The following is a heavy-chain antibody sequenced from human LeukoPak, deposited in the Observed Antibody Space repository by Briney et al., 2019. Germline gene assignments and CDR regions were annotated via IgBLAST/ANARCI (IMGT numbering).Heavy chain of an antibody. Sequence: GASVKVSCKASGYTFTGYYLHWVRQAPGQGLEWMGLINTKSGVPKYAQKFQGRVTMTRDTSITTAYMDLRSLQSDDTAVYYCATVHLVGGFVFDYWGQGTLVTVSS. CDR2: INTKSGVP. V-gene: IGHV1-2*02. D-gene: IGHD2-15*01. CDR3: ATVHLVGGFVFDY. J-gene: IGHJ4*02. CDR1: GYTFTGYY.